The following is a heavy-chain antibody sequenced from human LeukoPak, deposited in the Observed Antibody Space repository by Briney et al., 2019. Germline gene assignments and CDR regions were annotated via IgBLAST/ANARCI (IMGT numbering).Heavy chain of an antibody. CDR3: ARENSGSLDY. J-gene: IGHJ4*02. D-gene: IGHD1-26*01. CDR2: IYSGGNT. V-gene: IGHV3-66*02. CDR1: GFPDSSSY. Sequence: GGSLRLSCAASGFPDSSSYMSWVRPAPGKGLEWVSVIYSGGNTYYADSVKGRFTISRDNSKNTLYLQMNSLRVEDTAVYYCARENSGSLDYWGQGTLVTVSS.